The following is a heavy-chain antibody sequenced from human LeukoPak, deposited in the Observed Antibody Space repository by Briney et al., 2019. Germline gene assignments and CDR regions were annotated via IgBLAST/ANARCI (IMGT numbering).Heavy chain of an antibody. Sequence: GGSLTLSCAPSGLIFDVYAMHWARHARGEGRECVSRISWNCGHIGYADCVKGRFPLSRDNAKNSLSLHIKSQSAGDTALYFCANGLYSGGWDGAVFFDYWGQGTLVTVSS. CDR1: GLIFDVYA. V-gene: IGHV3-9*01. CDR3: ANGLYSGGWDGAVFFDY. D-gene: IGHD6-19*01. CDR2: ISWNCGHI. J-gene: IGHJ4*02.